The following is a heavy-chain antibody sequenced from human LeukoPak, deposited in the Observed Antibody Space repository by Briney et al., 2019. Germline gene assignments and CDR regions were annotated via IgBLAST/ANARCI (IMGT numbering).Heavy chain of an antibody. CDR3: ARLAYYSYAFDI. CDR1: GGSISSSSYY. J-gene: IGHJ3*02. D-gene: IGHD3-10*01. CDR2: IYYSGST. V-gene: IGHV4-39*01. Sequence: PSETLSLTCTVSGGSISSSSYYWGWIRQPPGKGLEWIGSIYYSGSTYYNPSLKSRVTISVDTSKNQFSLKLSSVTAADTAVYYCARLAYYSYAFDIWAKGQWSPSLQ.